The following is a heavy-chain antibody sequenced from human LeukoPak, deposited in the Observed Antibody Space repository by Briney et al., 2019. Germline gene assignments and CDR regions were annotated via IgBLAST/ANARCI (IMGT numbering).Heavy chain of an antibody. D-gene: IGHD3-22*01. CDR3: AKGATVVVVTTIQY. V-gene: IGHV3-23*01. CDR2: ISSSADST. J-gene: IGHJ1*01. CDR1: GFTFSNYA. Sequence: GGSLRLSCAASGFTFSNYAMSWVRQAPGKGLEWVSAISSSADSTYYADSVKGRFTISRDNSKNTLYLQMNSLRAEDTAVYYCAKGATVVVVTTIQYWGQGTLVTVSS.